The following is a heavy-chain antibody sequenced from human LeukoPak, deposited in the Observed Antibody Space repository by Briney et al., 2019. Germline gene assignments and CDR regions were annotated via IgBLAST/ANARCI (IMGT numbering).Heavy chain of an antibody. CDR3: ARHVEGATNPRLYFDY. V-gene: IGHV4-39*01. Sequence: SETLSLTCTASGGSISSSNYYWAWIRQPPGKGLEWIGTIYYSGATYYNPSLKSRVTVSVDTSKNQFSLKLRSVTAADTAVHYCARHVEGATNPRLYFDYWGPGTLVTVS. J-gene: IGHJ4*02. D-gene: IGHD4/OR15-4a*01. CDR2: IYYSGAT. CDR1: GGSISSSNYY.